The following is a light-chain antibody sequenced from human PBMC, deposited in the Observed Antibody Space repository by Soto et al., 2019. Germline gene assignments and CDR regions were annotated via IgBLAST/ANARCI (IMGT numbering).Light chain of an antibody. CDR2: EVS. V-gene: IGLV2-14*01. Sequence: QSALTQPASVCGSPGQSITISCTGTSSDVGGYNYVSWFQHHPGKAPKLMIYEVSNRPSGVSNRFSGSKSGNTASLTISGLQAEDEADYYCSSYTSSSTRVFGGGTKLTVL. CDR1: SSDVGGYNY. CDR3: SSYTSSSTRV. J-gene: IGLJ3*02.